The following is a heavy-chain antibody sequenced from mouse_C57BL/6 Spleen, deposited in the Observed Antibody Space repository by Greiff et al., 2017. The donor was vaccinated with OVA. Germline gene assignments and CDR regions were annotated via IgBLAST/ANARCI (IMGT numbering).Heavy chain of an antibody. CDR2: INPNYGTT. CDR1: GYSFTDYN. J-gene: IGHJ1*03. V-gene: IGHV1-39*01. Sequence: EVQLQESGPELVKPGASVKISCKASGYSFTDYNMNWVKQSNGKSLEWIGVINPNYGTTSYNQKFKGKATLTVDQSSSTAYMQLNSLTSEDSAVYYGARNEEGTRYFDVWGTGTTVTVSS. CDR3: ARNEEGTRYFDV.